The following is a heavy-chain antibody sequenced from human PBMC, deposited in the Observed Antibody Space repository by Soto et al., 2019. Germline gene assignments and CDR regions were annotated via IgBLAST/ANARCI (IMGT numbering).Heavy chain of an antibody. Sequence: GGSLRLSGAVSGFTFSDYYITWIRQAPGKGLEWVSYINTLSSAIYYADSVKGRFTISRDNAKNSLYLQMNSLRAEDTAVYYCARRLQWQLRPLDSWGRGTLVTVSS. CDR3: ARRLQWQLRPLDS. D-gene: IGHD6-19*01. CDR1: GFTFSDYY. J-gene: IGHJ4*02. V-gene: IGHV3-11*01. CDR2: INTLSSAI.